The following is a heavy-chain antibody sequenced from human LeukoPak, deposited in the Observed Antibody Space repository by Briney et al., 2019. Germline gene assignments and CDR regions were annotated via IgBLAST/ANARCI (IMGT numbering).Heavy chain of an antibody. Sequence: GGSLRLSCAASGFTFSSYSMNWVRQAPGKGLEWVSSISSSSSYIYYADSVKGRFTISRDNAKNSLYLQMNSLRAEDTAVYYCARDVKVGGAIGYWGQGTLVTVSS. CDR1: GFTFSSYS. CDR3: ARDVKVGGAIGY. V-gene: IGHV3-21*01. CDR2: ISSSSSYI. D-gene: IGHD4-23*01. J-gene: IGHJ4*02.